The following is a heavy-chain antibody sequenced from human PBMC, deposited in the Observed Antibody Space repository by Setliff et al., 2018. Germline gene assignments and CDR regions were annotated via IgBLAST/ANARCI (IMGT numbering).Heavy chain of an antibody. D-gene: IGHD2-21*01. Sequence: PSETLSLTCTVSGGSISSSSYYWGWIRQPPGKGLEWIGSIYYSGSTYYNPSLKSRVTISVDTSKNQFSLKLSSVTAADTAVYYCARSVVVIAYDAFDIWGQGTMVT. CDR3: ARSVVVIAYDAFDI. V-gene: IGHV4-39*01. CDR2: IYYSGST. J-gene: IGHJ3*02. CDR1: GGSISSSSYY.